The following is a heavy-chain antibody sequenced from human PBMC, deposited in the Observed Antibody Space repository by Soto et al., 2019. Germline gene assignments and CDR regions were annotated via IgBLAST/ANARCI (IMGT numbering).Heavy chain of an antibody. V-gene: IGHV4-31*03. J-gene: IGHJ5*02. D-gene: IGHD2-21*01. Sequence: SETLSLTCTVSGGSISSGGYYWSWIRQHPGKGLEWIGYIYYSGSTYYNPSLKSRVTISVDTSKNQFSLKLSSVTAADTAVYYCARASTFMVIGVENWFDPWGQGTLVTVSS. CDR1: GGSISSGGYY. CDR2: IYYSGST. CDR3: ARASTFMVIGVENWFDP.